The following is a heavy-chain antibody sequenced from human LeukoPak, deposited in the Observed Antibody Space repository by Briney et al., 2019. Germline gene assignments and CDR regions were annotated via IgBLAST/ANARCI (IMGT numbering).Heavy chain of an antibody. J-gene: IGHJ4*02. V-gene: IGHV1-46*01. CDR2: INPSGGST. CDR3: ASSHSSRRLVY. CDR1: GYTFTSYY. D-gene: IGHD6-13*01. Sequence: GASVKVSCKASGYTFTSYYMHWVRQAPGQGLGWMGIINPSGGSTSYAQKFQGRVTMTRDMSTSTAYMELRSLRSDDTAVYYCASSHSSRRLVYWGQGTLVTVPS.